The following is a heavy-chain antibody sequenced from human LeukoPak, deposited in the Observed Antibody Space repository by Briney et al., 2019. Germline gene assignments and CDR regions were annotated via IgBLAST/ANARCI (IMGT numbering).Heavy chain of an antibody. CDR3: ARSRHSYDSSGFPHY. CDR1: GFTFDDYS. CDR2: INWNGGST. D-gene: IGHD3-22*01. Sequence: GGSLRLSCAASGFTFDDYSMTWVRHAPGKGLERVSGINWNGGSTGYADSVKGRFTISRDNAKNSLYLQMNSLRAEDTALYYCARSRHSYDSSGFPHYWGQGTLVTVSS. J-gene: IGHJ4*02. V-gene: IGHV3-20*04.